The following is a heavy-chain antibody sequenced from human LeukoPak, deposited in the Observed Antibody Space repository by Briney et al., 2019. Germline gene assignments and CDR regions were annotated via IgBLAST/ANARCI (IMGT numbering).Heavy chain of an antibody. J-gene: IGHJ6*03. Sequence: GGSLRLSCAASGFTFDDYTMHWVRQAPGKGLEWVSLISWDGGSTYYADSVKGRFTISRDNSKNSLYLQMNSLRTEDTALYYCAKEGGNYGSGSYHNYYYYYMDVWGKGTTVTVSS. CDR1: GFTFDDYT. V-gene: IGHV3-43*01. CDR3: AKEGGNYGSGSYHNYYYYYMDV. CDR2: ISWDGGST. D-gene: IGHD3-10*01.